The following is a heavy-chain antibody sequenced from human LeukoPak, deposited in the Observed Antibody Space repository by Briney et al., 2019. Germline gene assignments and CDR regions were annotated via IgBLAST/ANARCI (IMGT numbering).Heavy chain of an antibody. D-gene: IGHD3-22*01. CDR2: ISYDGSNK. J-gene: IGHJ4*02. CDR3: ARRAGGYHYSYFDY. Sequence: GGSLRLSCAASGFTFSSYAMHWVRQAPGKGLEWVAVISYDGSNKYYADSVKGRFTISRDNSKNTLYLQMNSLRAEDTAVYYCARRAGGYHYSYFDYWGQGTLVTVSS. V-gene: IGHV3-30*04. CDR1: GFTFSSYA.